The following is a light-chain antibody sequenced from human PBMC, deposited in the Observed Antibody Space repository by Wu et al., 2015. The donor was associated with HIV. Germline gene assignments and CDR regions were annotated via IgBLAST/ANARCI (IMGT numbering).Light chain of an antibody. CDR3: QQYGSSPIT. J-gene: IGKJ5*01. V-gene: IGKV3-20*01. CDR2: GAS. CDR1: QSISSNS. Sequence: EIVLTQSPATLSLSPGERATLSCRASQSISSNSLAWYQQKPGQAPRLLIYGASSRATGIPDRFSGSGSGTDFTLTISRLEPEDFAVYYCQQYGSSPITFGQGTRLEIK.